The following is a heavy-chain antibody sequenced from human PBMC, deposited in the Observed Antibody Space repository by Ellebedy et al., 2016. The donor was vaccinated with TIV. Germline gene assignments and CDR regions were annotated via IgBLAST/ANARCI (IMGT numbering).Heavy chain of an antibody. CDR1: GGTFSSYA. CDR2: IIPILAIA. V-gene: IGHV1-69*04. Sequence: AASVKVSCKASGGTFSSYAISWVRQAPGQGLEWMGRIIPILAIADYAQKFQGRVTITADKSTSTASLELSSLRSEDTAVYYCATERHVEMATILTDAFDIWGQGTMVTVSS. D-gene: IGHD5-24*01. CDR3: ATERHVEMATILTDAFDI. J-gene: IGHJ3*02.